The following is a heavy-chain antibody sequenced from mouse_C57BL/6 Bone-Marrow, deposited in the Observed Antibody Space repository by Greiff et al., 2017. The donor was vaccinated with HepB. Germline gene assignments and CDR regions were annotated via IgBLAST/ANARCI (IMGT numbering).Heavy chain of an antibody. V-gene: IGHV14-4*01. CDR3: TNCPGFAY. CDR2: IDPENGDT. Sequence: EVQLQESGAELVRPGASVKLSCTASGFNIKDDYMHWVKQRPEQGLEWIGWIDPENGDTEYASKFQGKATITADTSSNTAYLQLSSLTSEDTAVYYCTNCPGFAYWGQGTLVTVSA. CDR1: GFNIKDDY. J-gene: IGHJ3*01.